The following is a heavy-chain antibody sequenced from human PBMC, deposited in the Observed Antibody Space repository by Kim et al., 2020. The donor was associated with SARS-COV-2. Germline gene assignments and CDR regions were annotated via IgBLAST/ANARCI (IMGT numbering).Heavy chain of an antibody. CDR1: GDSFTRYW. CDR2: SDPGGSDA. Sequence: GESLKISCQVSGDSFTRYWITWVRQVPGKGLEWVGRSDPGGSDAIYSLSFRGHVTLSADKFVSTAYLQWNSLRASDTAIYYCARPARRSPGGGDLDFWGQGSLVTVS. J-gene: IGHJ4*02. V-gene: IGHV5-10-1*01. D-gene: IGHD3-16*01. CDR3: ARPARRSPGGGDLDF.